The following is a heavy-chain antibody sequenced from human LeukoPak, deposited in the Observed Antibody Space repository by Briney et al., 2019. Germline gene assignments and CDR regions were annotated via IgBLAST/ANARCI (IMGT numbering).Heavy chain of an antibody. V-gene: IGHV3-9*01. D-gene: IGHD2-8*01. CDR2: ISWNSGSI. CDR1: GFTFDDYA. CDR3: AKDRYCTNGVCSPTDY. Sequence: PGGSLRLSCAASGFTFDDYAMHWVRQAPGKGLEWVSGISWNSGSIGYADSVKGRFTISRDNAKNSLYLQMNSLRAEDTALYYCAKDRYCTNGVCSPTDYWGQGTLVTVSS. J-gene: IGHJ4*02.